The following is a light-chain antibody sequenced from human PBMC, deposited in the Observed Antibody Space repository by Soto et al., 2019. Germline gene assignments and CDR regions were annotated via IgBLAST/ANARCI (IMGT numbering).Light chain of an antibody. V-gene: IGKV3-20*01. CDR3: QQYYSTPQT. CDR1: QSVTSNY. J-gene: IGKJ1*01. CDR2: DTS. Sequence: EIVLTQSPGTLSLSPGERATLSCRASQSVTSNYLAWYQQKPGQAPGLLIYDTSTRESGVPDRFSGSGSGTDFTLTISSLQAEDVAVYYCQQYYSTPQTFGQGTKVDI.